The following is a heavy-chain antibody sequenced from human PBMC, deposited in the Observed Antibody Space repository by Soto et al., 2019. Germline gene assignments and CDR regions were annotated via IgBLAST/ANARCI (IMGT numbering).Heavy chain of an antibody. V-gene: IGHV1-46*01. J-gene: IGHJ4*02. CDR2: INPSGGST. CDR1: GYTFTSYY. D-gene: IGHD3-22*01. CDR3: ARCVDYYDSSGYYYFDY. Sequence: ASVKVSCKASGYTFTSYYMHWVRQAPGQGLEWMGIINPSGGSTSYAQKFQGRVTMTRDTSTSTVYMELSSLRSEDTALYYCARCVDYYDSSGYYYFDYWGQGTLVTVSS.